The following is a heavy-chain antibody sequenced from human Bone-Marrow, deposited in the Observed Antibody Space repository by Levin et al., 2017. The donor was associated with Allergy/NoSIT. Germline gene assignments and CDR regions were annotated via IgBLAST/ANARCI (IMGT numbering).Heavy chain of an antibody. CDR3: ATGYYDFRSGYLDY. CDR1: GFTFSDAW. D-gene: IGHD3-3*01. CDR2: IKSKVNGGTM. Sequence: GGSLRLSCTASGFTFSDAWMSWVRQAPGKGLEWVGRIKSKVNGGTMDYAAPVKGRFTISRDDSKNILYLQLNSLRSEDTGVYFCATGYYDFRSGYLDYWGQGTLVTVSS. J-gene: IGHJ4*02. V-gene: IGHV3-15*05.